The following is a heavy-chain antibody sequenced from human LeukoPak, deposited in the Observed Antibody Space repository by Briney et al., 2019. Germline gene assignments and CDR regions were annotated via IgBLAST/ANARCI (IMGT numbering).Heavy chain of an antibody. Sequence: GGSLRLSCAASGFTFTAYAMSWFRQTPEKGLEWVANIHDDGIVTHYVDSVKGRFTISRDNARNSVNLQLNSLRVEDTALYCARGRGWFDHWGQGTLVTVSS. J-gene: IGHJ5*02. CDR3: ARGRGWFDH. CDR2: IHDDGIVT. V-gene: IGHV3-7*01. CDR1: GFTFTAYA.